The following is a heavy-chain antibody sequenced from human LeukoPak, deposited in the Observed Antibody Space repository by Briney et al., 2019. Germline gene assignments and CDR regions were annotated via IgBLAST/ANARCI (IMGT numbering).Heavy chain of an antibody. V-gene: IGHV3-21*01. Sequence: GGSLRLSCAASGFTFSSYSMNWVRQAPGKGLEWVSSISSSRTYIYYADSVKGRFSISRDNAKNSLCLQMNSRRAEDTAVYYCVRDMTTATTCYLQHWGQGTLVTVSS. CDR2: ISSSRTYI. CDR3: VRDMTTATTCYLQH. J-gene: IGHJ1*01. CDR1: GFTFSSYS. D-gene: IGHD4-17*01.